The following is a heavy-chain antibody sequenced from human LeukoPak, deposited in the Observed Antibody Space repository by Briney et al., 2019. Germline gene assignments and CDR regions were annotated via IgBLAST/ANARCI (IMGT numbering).Heavy chain of an antibody. CDR3: AREIVVMVYARENWFDP. V-gene: IGHV4-39*02. CDR1: GGSISSSSYY. CDR2: IYYSGST. Sequence: PSETLSHTCTVSGGSISSSSYYWGWIRQPPGKGREWIGSIYYSGSTYYNPSLKSRVTISVDTSKNQFSLELSSVTAADTAVYYCAREIVVMVYARENWFDPWGQGTLVTVSS. D-gene: IGHD2-8*01. J-gene: IGHJ5*02.